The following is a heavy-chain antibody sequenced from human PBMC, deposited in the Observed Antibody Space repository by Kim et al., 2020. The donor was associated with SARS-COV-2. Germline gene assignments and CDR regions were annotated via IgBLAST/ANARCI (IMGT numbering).Heavy chain of an antibody. Sequence: ASVKVSCKASGYTFTSYYMHWVRQAPGQGLEWMGIINPSGGSTSYAQKFQGRVTMTRDTSTSTVYMELSSLRSEDTAVYYCARAGHYDFWSGYLGYFDYWGQGTLVTVSS. J-gene: IGHJ4*02. CDR2: INPSGGST. D-gene: IGHD3-3*01. CDR3: ARAGHYDFWSGYLGYFDY. V-gene: IGHV1-46*01. CDR1: GYTFTSYY.